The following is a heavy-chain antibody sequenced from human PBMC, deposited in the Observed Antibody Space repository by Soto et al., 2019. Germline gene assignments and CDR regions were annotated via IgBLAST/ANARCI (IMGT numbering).Heavy chain of an antibody. CDR1: LYSIIDYW. V-gene: IGHV5-51*01. Sequence: GAALKISCKASLYSIIDYWIGWVRQVPGKGLEWMGVIYPGDSDTRYSPSFQGHITTSADKSISTAYLQWSTLKASDTAKYYCARPPLGDNGYDYGMDVWGQGTTVTVSS. J-gene: IGHJ6*02. CDR3: ARPPLGDNGYDYGMDV. D-gene: IGHD3-10*01. CDR2: IYPGDSDT.